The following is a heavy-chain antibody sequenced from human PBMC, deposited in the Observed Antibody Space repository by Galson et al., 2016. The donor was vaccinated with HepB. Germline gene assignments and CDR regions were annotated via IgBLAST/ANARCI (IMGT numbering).Heavy chain of an antibody. Sequence: SLRLSCAASGFTFFNYGMHWVRQAPGKGLEWVTGISNDANRKYYGDAVKGRFTISRDNSKNTLYLQMNSLRDEDTAVYYCARDGGQQLVRWERLRKVYYYYPMDVWGQGTTVTVSS. J-gene: IGHJ6*02. CDR3: ARDGGQQLVRWERLRKVYYYYPMDV. D-gene: IGHD6-13*01. V-gene: IGHV3-30*03. CDR1: GFTFFNYG. CDR2: ISNDANRK.